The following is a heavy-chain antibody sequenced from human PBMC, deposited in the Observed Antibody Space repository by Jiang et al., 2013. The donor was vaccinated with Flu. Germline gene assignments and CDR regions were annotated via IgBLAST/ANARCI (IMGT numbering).Heavy chain of an antibody. D-gene: IGHD3-3*01. CDR2: IRSKAYGGTT. CDR3: TRVSFFGVVISRPAFDY. Sequence: ASGFTFGDYAMSWVRQAPGKGLEWVGFIRSKAYGGTTEYAASVKGRFTISRDDSKSIAYLQMNSLKTEDTAVYYCTRVSFFGVVISRPAFDYWGQGTLVTVSS. CDR1: GFTFGDYA. V-gene: IGHV3-49*04. J-gene: IGHJ4*02.